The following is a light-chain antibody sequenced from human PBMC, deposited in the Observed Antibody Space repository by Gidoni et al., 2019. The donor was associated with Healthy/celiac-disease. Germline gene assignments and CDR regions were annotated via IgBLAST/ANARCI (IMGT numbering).Light chain of an antibody. V-gene: IGKV3-20*01. CDR3: QQYGSSPRT. CDR2: GAS. Sequence: VLPQSPGTLSLSPGERATLSCRASQSVSSSYLAWYQQKPGQAPRLLIYGASSRATGIPDRFSGSGSGTDFTLTISRLEPEDFAVYYCQQYGSSPRTFXQXTKVEIK. J-gene: IGKJ1*01. CDR1: QSVSSSY.